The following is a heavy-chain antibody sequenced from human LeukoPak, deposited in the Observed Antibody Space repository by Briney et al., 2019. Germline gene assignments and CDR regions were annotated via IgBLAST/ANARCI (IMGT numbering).Heavy chain of an antibody. CDR1: GGTFSSYA. J-gene: IGHJ5*02. CDR3: ARAAYYYDSSGYPRNWFDP. V-gene: IGHV1-69*01. D-gene: IGHD3-22*01. Sequence: SAKVSCKASGGTFSSYAISWVRQAPGQGLEWMGGIIPIFGTANYAQKFQGRVTITADESTSTAYMELSSLRSEDTAVYYCARAAYYYDSSGYPRNWFDPWGQGTLVTVSS. CDR2: IIPIFGTA.